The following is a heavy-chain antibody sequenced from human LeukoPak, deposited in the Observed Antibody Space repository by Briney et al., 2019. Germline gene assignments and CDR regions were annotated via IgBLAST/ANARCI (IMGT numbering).Heavy chain of an antibody. CDR3: AKVPRGVGNDY. CDR1: GFTFSSYG. D-gene: IGHD3-3*01. V-gene: IGHV3-23*01. Sequence: GGSLKLSCAASGFTFSSYGMSWVRQAPGKGLEWVSAISGSGGSTYYADSVKGRFTISRDNSKNTLYLQMNSLRAEDTAVYYCAKVPRGVGNDYWGQGTLVTVSS. J-gene: IGHJ4*02. CDR2: ISGSGGST.